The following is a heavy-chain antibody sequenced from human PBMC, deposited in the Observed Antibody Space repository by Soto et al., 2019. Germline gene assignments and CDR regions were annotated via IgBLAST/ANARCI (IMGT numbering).Heavy chain of an antibody. CDR2: IYHSGST. V-gene: IGHV4-30-2*01. CDR3: ARAFAMVRGAPYYFDY. Sequence: QLQLQESGSGLVKPSQTLSLTCAVSGGSISSGGYSWSWIRQPPGKGLEWIGYIYHSGSTYYNPSLKSRVTISVDRSKNQFSLKLSSVTAADTAVYYCARAFAMVRGAPYYFDYWGQGTLVTVSS. D-gene: IGHD3-10*01. J-gene: IGHJ4*02. CDR1: GGSISSGGYS.